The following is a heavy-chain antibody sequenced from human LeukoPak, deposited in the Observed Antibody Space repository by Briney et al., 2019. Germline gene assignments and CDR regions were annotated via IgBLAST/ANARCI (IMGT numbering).Heavy chain of an antibody. Sequence: ASVKVSCKASGYTFTGYYMHWVRQAPGQGLEWMGWINPSSGGTNYAQKFQGRVTMTRDTSISTAYMELSRLRSDDTAVYYCARVFGVVPAAISGFDYWGQGTLVTVSS. D-gene: IGHD2-2*01. CDR3: ARVFGVVPAAISGFDY. J-gene: IGHJ4*02. CDR2: INPSSGGT. CDR1: GYTFTGYY. V-gene: IGHV1-2*02.